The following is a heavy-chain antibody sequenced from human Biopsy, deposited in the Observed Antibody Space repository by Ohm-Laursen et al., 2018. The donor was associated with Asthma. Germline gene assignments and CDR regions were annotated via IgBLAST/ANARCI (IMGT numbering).Heavy chain of an antibody. Sequence: TLSLTCAVSGASINSGGYSWNWIRQPPREGLELIAYPFHRGTTHYNPSLKSRVTISVDRSQRQFSLKVNSVTAADTAVYYCARMNTLIQAANYFSYAMDVWGQGTTVTVSS. CDR1: GASINSGGYS. V-gene: IGHV4-30-2*01. D-gene: IGHD3-9*01. CDR2: PFHRGTT. CDR3: ARMNTLIQAANYFSYAMDV. J-gene: IGHJ6*02.